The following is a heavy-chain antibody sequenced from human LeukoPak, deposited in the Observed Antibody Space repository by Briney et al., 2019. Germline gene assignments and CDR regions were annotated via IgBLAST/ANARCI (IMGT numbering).Heavy chain of an antibody. D-gene: IGHD3-3*01. J-gene: IGHJ4*02. CDR2: INWNGGST. Sequence: GGSLRLSCAASGFTFDDYGMCWVRQVPGKGLEWVSGINWNGGSTGYADSVKGRFTISRDNAKNSLYLQMDSLRVEDTALYYCARGIRFLEWLSGFDYWGQGTLVTVSS. CDR3: ARGIRFLEWLSGFDY. V-gene: IGHV3-20*04. CDR1: GFTFDDYG.